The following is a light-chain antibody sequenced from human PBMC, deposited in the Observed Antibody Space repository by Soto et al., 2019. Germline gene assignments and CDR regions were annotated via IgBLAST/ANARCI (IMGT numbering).Light chain of an antibody. CDR3: QQYGSSRWT. V-gene: IGKV3-20*01. Sequence: EIALTQSPGTLSLSPGERATLSCRASQSVSSSYLAWYQQKPGQAPRLLIYGASSRATGIPDRFSGSGSGTDFTLTISRLVPEDFAVYYCQQYGSSRWTFGQGTKVDIK. J-gene: IGKJ1*01. CDR1: QSVSSSY. CDR2: GAS.